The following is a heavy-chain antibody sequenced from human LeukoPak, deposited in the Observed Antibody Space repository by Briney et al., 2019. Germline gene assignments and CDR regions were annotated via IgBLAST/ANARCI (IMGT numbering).Heavy chain of an antibody. J-gene: IGHJ4*02. CDR2: ISYDERNE. CDR1: GFTFSSYA. Sequence: PGGSLRLSCAASGFTFSSYAMSWVRQAPGKGLEWVAVISYDERNEFYADSVKGRFTVSRDNSKNTVYLQMNSLRAEDTAVYFCARESTTGATGDYWGQGTLVTVSS. D-gene: IGHD1-1*01. CDR3: ARESTTGATGDY. V-gene: IGHV3-30*03.